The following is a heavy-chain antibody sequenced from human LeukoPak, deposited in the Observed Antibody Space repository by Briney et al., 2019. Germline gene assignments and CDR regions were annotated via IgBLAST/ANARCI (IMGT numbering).Heavy chain of an antibody. CDR2: INHDGTGT. CDR1: GFTFSNFW. CDR3: ATVGEY. J-gene: IGHJ4*02. D-gene: IGHD1-26*01. Sequence: GGSLRLSCAASGFTFSNFWMHWVRPVPGKGLVWVSGINHDGTGTYYADSVKGRFTISRDNAKNTVYLQMNGLRAEDTAPYYCATVGEYWGQGTLVTVSS. V-gene: IGHV3-74*01.